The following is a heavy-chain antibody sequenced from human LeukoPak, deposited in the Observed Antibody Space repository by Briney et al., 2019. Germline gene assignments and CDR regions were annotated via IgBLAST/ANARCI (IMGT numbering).Heavy chain of an antibody. V-gene: IGHV1-2*02. CDR3: ARDSLKDGGFDY. CDR1: GYTFTGYY. Sequence: ASVKVSCKASGYTFTGYYMHWVRQAPGQGLEWMGWINPNSGGTNYAQKFQGRVTMTRDTSISTAYMELSRLRSDDTAVYYCARDSLKDGGFDYWGQGTLVTVSS. CDR2: INPNSGGT. J-gene: IGHJ4*02. D-gene: IGHD5-24*01.